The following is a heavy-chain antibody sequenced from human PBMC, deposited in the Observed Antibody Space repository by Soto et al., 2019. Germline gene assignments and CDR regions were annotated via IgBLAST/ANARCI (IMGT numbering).Heavy chain of an antibody. CDR1: GYTFTAYY. CDR3: ARGGPELATIGSFDY. V-gene: IGHV1-2*02. J-gene: IGHJ4*02. CDR2: VNPNTGDT. Sequence: ASVKVSCKASGYTFTAYYIHWVRQAPGQGLEWMGWVNPNTGDTKYAPKFQGTVTMTRDTSTSTVYMELNSLRSEDSAVYYCARGGPELATIGSFDYWGQGTLVTVSS. D-gene: IGHD5-12*01.